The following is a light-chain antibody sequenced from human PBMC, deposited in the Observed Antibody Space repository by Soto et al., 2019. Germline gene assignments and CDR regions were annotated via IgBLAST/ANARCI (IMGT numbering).Light chain of an antibody. Sequence: IQMTQSPSSLSASVGDRVTITCRASQGVRDDVGWYQQKPGKAPKPLIYSASTLQSGVPSRFSGSGSGTDFTLTISGLRPEDFATYYCLQESNYPLTFGGGTKVEIK. CDR1: QGVRDD. J-gene: IGKJ4*01. CDR2: SAS. CDR3: LQESNYPLT. V-gene: IGKV1-6*01.